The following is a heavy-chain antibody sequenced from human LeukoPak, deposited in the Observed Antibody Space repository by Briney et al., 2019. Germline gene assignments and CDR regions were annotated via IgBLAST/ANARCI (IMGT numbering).Heavy chain of an antibody. J-gene: IGHJ3*01. CDR3: ARDLAGGTYDL. CDR1: GFTFSSHW. CDR2: INQDGGRI. Sequence: GGSLRLSCAASGFTFSSHWMNWVRRAPGKGLEWVAIINQDGGRIGYGDSVKGRFTISRDNAQNSLYLQMNSLRAEDTAVYYCARDLAGGTYDLWGQGTMVTVSS. V-gene: IGHV3-7*03.